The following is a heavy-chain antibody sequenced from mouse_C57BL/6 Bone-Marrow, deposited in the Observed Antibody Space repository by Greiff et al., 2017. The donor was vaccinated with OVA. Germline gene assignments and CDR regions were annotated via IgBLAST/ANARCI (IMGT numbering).Heavy chain of an antibody. J-gene: IGHJ3*01. CDR1: GYTFTSYG. D-gene: IGHD2-5*01. Sequence: QVQLQQSGAELARPGASVKLSCKASGYTFTSYGISWVKQRTGQGLAWIGEIYPRSGNTYYNAQFKGKATLTADKSSSTASMELRSLTSEDSAVYFCASFYSNYSYGGQGTLVTVSA. V-gene: IGHV1-81*01. CDR3: ASFYSNYSY. CDR2: IYPRSGNT.